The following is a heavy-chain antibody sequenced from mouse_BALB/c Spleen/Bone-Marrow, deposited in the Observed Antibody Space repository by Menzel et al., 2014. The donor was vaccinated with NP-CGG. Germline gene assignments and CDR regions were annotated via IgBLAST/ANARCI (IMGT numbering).Heavy chain of an antibody. Sequence: QVQLKESGPELVRPGVSVELSCKGSGYTFTAYAMHWVKQSHAESLEWTGLISTYSGNTHYNQDFKGKATMTVAKSSSTAYMELARLTSEDSAIYYCARNFYGSSYFDYWGQGTTLTVSS. J-gene: IGHJ2*01. D-gene: IGHD1-1*01. CDR1: GYTFTAYA. CDR3: ARNFYGSSYFDY. V-gene: IGHV1-67*01. CDR2: ISTYSGNT.